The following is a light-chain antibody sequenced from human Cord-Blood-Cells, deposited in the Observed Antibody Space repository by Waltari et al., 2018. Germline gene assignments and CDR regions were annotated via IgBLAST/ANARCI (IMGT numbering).Light chain of an antibody. Sequence: QSALTQPAYVSGSPGQSITISCTGTSSYVSCYNYVSCYQQHPGKAPKPMIYDVSNRLSGVSNRFSGSKSGNSASLTISGLQAEDEADYYCSSYTSSSNVVFGGGTKLTVL. J-gene: IGLJ2*01. CDR2: DVS. CDR3: SSYTSSSNVV. V-gene: IGLV2-14*03. CDR1: SSYVSCYNY.